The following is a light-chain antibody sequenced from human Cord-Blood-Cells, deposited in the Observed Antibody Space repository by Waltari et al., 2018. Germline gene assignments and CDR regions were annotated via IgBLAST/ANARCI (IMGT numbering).Light chain of an antibody. J-gene: IGLJ3*02. CDR3: GTWDNSLSVWV. Sequence: QSVLTQPPSVSAAPGQKVTIPCSGSSSNIGTNYVSWYQQLPGTAPKLLIYDNNKRPSGIPDRFSGSKSGTSATLGITGLQTGDEADYYCGTWDNSLSVWVFGGGTKLTVL. V-gene: IGLV1-51*01. CDR2: DNN. CDR1: SSNIGTNY.